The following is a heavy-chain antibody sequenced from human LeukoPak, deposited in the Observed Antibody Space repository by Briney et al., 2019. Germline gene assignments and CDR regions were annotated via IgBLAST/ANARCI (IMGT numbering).Heavy chain of an antibody. CDR1: GFTFSSYA. Sequence: PGGSLRLSCAASGFTFSSYAMSWVRQAPGKGLEWVSAISGSGGSTYYADSVKGRFTISRDNSKNTLYLQMNSLRAEDTAVYYCAKLGTMIVGYGMDVWGQGTTVSVSS. CDR2: ISGSGGST. D-gene: IGHD3-22*01. J-gene: IGHJ6*02. V-gene: IGHV3-23*01. CDR3: AKLGTMIVGYGMDV.